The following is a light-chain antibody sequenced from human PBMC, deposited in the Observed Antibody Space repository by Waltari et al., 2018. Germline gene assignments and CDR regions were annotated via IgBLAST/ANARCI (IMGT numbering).Light chain of an antibody. CDR3: QQYGSSVMYT. V-gene: IGKV3-20*01. CDR1: QSLTKKY. CDR2: GAS. J-gene: IGKJ2*01. Sequence: VLTQSPGTLSLSPGERATLSCRASQSLTKKYLVGDQQKPGQAPRLLIYGASSRAAGIPDRFGGSGSGTDYTLTISRLEPDDSAVYYCQQYGSSVMYTFGQGTKLEI.